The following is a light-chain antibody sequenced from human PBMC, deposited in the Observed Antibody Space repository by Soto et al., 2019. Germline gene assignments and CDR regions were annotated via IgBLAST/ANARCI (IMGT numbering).Light chain of an antibody. CDR3: QQYNNWPLGT. J-gene: IGKJ2*01. V-gene: IGKV3-15*01. CDR1: QSVSSN. CDR2: GAS. Sequence: EIVMTQSPATLSVSPGERATLSCRASQSVSSNFAWYQQKPGQAPRLLIYGASTSATGIPARFSGSGSGTQFTLTLTSLQSEDFAVYYCQQYNNWPLGTFGQGPKLQIK.